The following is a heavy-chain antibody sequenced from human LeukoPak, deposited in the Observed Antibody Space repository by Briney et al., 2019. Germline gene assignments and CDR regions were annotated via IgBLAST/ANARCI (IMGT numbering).Heavy chain of an antibody. CDR2: ISGSGGNT. V-gene: IGHV3-23*01. Sequence: SGGPLRLSCAASGFTFTSYAMSWVRQAPGKGLEWVSTISGSGGNTCYADSVKGRFTISRDNSKNTLYLQMNSLRVEDTAVYYCARGGSPRGFLGYWGQGTLVTVSS. CDR3: ARGGSPRGFLGY. J-gene: IGHJ4*02. CDR1: GFTFTSYA. D-gene: IGHD2-15*01.